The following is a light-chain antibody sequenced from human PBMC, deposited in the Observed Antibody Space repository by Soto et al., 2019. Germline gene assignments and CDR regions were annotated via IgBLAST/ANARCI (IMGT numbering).Light chain of an antibody. J-gene: IGKJ2*01. CDR2: ATS. Sequence: EIVLTQSPGTLSLSPGERATLSCRASQSISTSYLAWYQQKPGQAPRLLMYATSVRATGVPARFSGSGSETDFTLTISSLQSEDFAVYYCQQYNDWPPYTFGQGTKLEIK. V-gene: IGKV3-15*01. CDR1: QSISTSY. CDR3: QQYNDWPPYT.